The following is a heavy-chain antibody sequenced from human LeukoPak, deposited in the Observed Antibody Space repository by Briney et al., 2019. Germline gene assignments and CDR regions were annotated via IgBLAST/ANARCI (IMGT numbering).Heavy chain of an antibody. CDR3: AKDADGSRNWYFDY. V-gene: IGHV3-66*01. Sequence: PGGSLRLSCAASGFTVSSNYMSWVRQAPGKGLEWVSVIYSGGSTYYADSVKGRFTISRDNSKNTLYLQMNSLRAEDTAVYYCAKDADGSRNWYFDYWGQGTLVTVSS. D-gene: IGHD6-13*01. J-gene: IGHJ4*02. CDR1: GFTVSSNY. CDR2: IYSGGST.